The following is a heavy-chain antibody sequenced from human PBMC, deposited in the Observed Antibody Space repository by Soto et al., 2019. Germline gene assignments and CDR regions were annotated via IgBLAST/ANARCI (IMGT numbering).Heavy chain of an antibody. D-gene: IGHD2-15*01. CDR1: GFTFSSYS. J-gene: IGHJ6*02. V-gene: IGHV3-21*01. Sequence: EVQLVESGGGLVKPGGSLRLSCAASGFTFSSYSMNWVRQAPGKGLEWVSSISSSSSYIYYADSVKGRFTISRDNAKNSLYLQMNSLRAEDTAVYYCARGVSLNAKGGPPYYYYGMDVWGQGTTVTVSS. CDR3: ARGVSLNAKGGPPYYYYGMDV. CDR2: ISSSSSYI.